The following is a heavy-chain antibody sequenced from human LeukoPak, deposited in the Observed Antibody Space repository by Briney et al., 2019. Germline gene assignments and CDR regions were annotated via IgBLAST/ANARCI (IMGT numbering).Heavy chain of an antibody. Sequence: ETLSLTCTVSGGSISSYYWSWIRQPPGKGLEWIGYIYYSGRTNYNPSLKSRVTISVDTSKNQFSLTLSSVTAADTAVYYCARGQKYRNGYTVTELGSGYFDYWGQGTLVTVSS. CDR2: IYYSGRT. V-gene: IGHV4-59*01. CDR3: ARGQKYRNGYTVTELGSGYFDY. CDR1: GGSISSYY. D-gene: IGHD5-18*01. J-gene: IGHJ4*02.